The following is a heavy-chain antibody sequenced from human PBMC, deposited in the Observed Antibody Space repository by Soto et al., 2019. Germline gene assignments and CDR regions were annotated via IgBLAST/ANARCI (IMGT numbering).Heavy chain of an antibody. J-gene: IGHJ4*02. Sequence: QLQLQESGPRLVKPSETLSLTCTVSGGSISNSSYLWGWIRQPPGKGLQWIGSVSYSGSTYYNPSLKSRVTISVDTSKTQSSLRLSSVTAADTAVYYWSRIAVSGPITGFDYWGQGALVTVSS. V-gene: IGHV4-39*01. CDR3: SRIAVSGPITGFDY. CDR1: GGSISNSSYL. CDR2: VSYSGST. D-gene: IGHD6-19*01.